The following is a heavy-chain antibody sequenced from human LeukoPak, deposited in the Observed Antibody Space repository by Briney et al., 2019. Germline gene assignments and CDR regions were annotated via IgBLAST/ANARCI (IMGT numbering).Heavy chain of an antibody. D-gene: IGHD6-19*01. J-gene: IGHJ3*02. CDR2: IYYSGST. CDR1: GGSISSYY. CDR3: ARERLEARAFDI. V-gene: IGHV4-59*12. Sequence: PSETLSLTCTVSGGSISSYYWSWIRQPPGKGLEWIGYIYYSGSTNYNPSLKSRVTISVDKSKNQFSLKLSSVTAADTAVYYCARERLEARAFDIWGQGTMVTVSS.